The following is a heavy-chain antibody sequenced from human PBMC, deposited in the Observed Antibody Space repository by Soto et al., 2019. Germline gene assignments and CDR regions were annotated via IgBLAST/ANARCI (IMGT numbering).Heavy chain of an antibody. Sequence: PSETLSLTCTVSGASISRYYWSWIRQSPGKGLEWIGYLYNTGSTIYNPSLKSRVTISVDTSKNPFSLKMNSVTAAETAVYYCARDLWGNCGVDCYPXDVWDQGTTVTVS. CDR2: LYNTGST. V-gene: IGHV4-59*01. J-gene: IGHJ6*02. D-gene: IGHD2-21*02. CDR3: ARDLWGNCGVDCYPXDV. CDR1: GASISRYY.